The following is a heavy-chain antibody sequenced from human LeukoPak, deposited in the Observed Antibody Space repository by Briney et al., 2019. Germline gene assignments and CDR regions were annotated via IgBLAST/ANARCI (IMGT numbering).Heavy chain of an antibody. CDR3: ARASSNIVSDN. CDR2: IYYSGST. Sequence: SETLSLTCTVSGGSISSGDYYWSWIRQPPGKGLEWIGYIYYSGSTYYNPSLKSRVTISVDTSKNQFSLKLSSVTAADTAVYYCARASSNIVSDNWGQGTLVTVSS. CDR1: GGSISSGDYY. J-gene: IGHJ4*02. V-gene: IGHV4-30-4*08. D-gene: IGHD2/OR15-2a*01.